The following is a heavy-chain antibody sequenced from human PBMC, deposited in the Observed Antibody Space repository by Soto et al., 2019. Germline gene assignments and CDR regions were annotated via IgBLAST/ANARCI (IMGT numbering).Heavy chain of an antibody. J-gene: IGHJ4*02. D-gene: IGHD3-3*01. Sequence: QSGGSLRLSCAAAGFMFSSYGMSWVRQAPGKGPQWVATIHPSGGSTHYAESVRGRFTISRDNSRDTLYLQMNSLRAEDTAVYYCAKGPSDFWSGYSSPFDYWGQGTLVTVSS. CDR2: IHPSGGST. CDR3: AKGPSDFWSGYSSPFDY. V-gene: IGHV3-23*01. CDR1: GFMFSSYG.